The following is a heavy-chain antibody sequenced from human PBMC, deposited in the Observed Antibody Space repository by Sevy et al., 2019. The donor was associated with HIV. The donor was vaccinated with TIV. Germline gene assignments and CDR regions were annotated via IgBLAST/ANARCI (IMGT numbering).Heavy chain of an antibody. Sequence: SETLSLTCTVSGAAISSGGYYWTWIRQHPGKGLEWIGNIYHSGSSFYNPSLKGRVVMSVVTSKNQFSLSLTSLTAADTAVYYCARVPVGSSPYYYAIDVWGQGTSVTVSS. CDR2: IYHSGSS. CDR1: GAAISSGGYY. CDR3: ARVPVGSSPYYYAIDV. D-gene: IGHD6-6*01. J-gene: IGHJ6*02. V-gene: IGHV4-31*03.